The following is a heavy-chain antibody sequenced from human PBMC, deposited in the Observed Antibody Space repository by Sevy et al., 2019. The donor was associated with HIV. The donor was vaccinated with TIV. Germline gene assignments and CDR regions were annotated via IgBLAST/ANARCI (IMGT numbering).Heavy chain of an antibody. CDR1: GFTFRHHW. Sequence: GGSLRLSCEASGFTFRHHWMHWVRQVPGKGPVWVARIDADGIGTTYAESVKGRFTISRANAKNTLYLQLDSLRVEDTAVYYCARDGRSGPRTHGLYYFPYWGQGALVTVSS. J-gene: IGHJ4*02. V-gene: IGHV3-74*03. CDR2: IDADGIGT. CDR3: ARDGRSGPRTHGLYYFPY. D-gene: IGHD2-8*01.